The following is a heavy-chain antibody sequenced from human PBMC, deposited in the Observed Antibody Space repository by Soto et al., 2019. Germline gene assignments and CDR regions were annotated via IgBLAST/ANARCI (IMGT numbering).Heavy chain of an antibody. D-gene: IGHD3-3*01. J-gene: IGHJ6*02. CDR2: ISYDGSNK. CDR1: GFTFSSYA. Sequence: GGSLRLSCAASGFTFSSYAMHWVGQAPGKGLEWVAVISYDGSNKYYADSVKGRFTISRDNSKNTLYLQMNSLRAEDTAVYYCARVGGYYDFWSGYYDYYYYGMDVWGQGTTVTVSS. V-gene: IGHV3-30-3*01. CDR3: ARVGGYYDFWSGYYDYYYYGMDV.